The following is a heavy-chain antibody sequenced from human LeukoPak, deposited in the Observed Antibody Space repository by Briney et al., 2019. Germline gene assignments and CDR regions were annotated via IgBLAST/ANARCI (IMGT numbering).Heavy chain of an antibody. V-gene: IGHV4-59*01. CDR2: IYYSGRT. CDR1: GGSISRYY. Sequence: ETLSLTCTVSGGSISRYYWSWIRQPPGKGLEGMGYIYYSGRTNYNPSLKSRVTISVDTSKNQFSLKLSSVTAADTAVYYCARDLRITMVRGVDYYYGMDVWGQGTTVTVSS. D-gene: IGHD3-10*01. J-gene: IGHJ6*02. CDR3: ARDLRITMVRGVDYYYGMDV.